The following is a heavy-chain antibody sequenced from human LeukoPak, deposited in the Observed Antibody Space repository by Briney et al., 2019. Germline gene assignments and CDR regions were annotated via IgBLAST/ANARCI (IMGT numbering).Heavy chain of an antibody. J-gene: IGHJ5*02. CDR2: ISYDGTIR. CDR3: AKGGCSSTTCYLANP. D-gene: IGHD2-2*01. CDR1: GLTFSSYG. V-gene: IGHV3-30*18. Sequence: PGGSLRLSCAASGLTFSSYGMHWVRQAPGKGLEWVAVISYDGTIRNYADSVKGRFTISRDNPKDTLYLQMNSLTAEDTAQYYCAKGGCSSTTCYLANPWGQGTLVTVSS.